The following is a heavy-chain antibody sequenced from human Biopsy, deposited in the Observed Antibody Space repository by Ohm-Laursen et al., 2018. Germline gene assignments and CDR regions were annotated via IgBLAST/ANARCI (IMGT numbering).Heavy chain of an antibody. Sequence: SLRLSCAASGFTVSGYSMTWVRQAPGKGLGWVAVISYDGSGEYYADSLQGRFTISRDNPKNTVDLQMNSLRAEDTAVYFCARDEKRWDYSNYFSWHFDLWGRGTLVTVSS. J-gene: IGHJ2*01. CDR2: ISYDGSGE. D-gene: IGHD4-11*01. V-gene: IGHV3-30*03. CDR1: GFTVSGYS. CDR3: ARDEKRWDYSNYFSWHFDL.